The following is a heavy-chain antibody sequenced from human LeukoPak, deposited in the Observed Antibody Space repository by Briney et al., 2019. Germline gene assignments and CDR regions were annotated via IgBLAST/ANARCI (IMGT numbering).Heavy chain of an antibody. CDR3: ARRLPGRIAAAGMNH. J-gene: IGHJ5*02. Sequence: ASVKVSCKASGYTFTGYYMHWVRQAPGQGLEWMGWINPNSGGTNYAQKFQGRVTMTRDTSISTAYMELSRLRSDDTAVYYCARRLPGRIAAAGMNHWGQGTLVTVSS. CDR1: GYTFTGYY. CDR2: INPNSGGT. V-gene: IGHV1-2*02. D-gene: IGHD6-13*01.